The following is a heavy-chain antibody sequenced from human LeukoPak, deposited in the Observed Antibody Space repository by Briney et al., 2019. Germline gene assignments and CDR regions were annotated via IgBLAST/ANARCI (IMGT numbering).Heavy chain of an antibody. CDR1: GFIFSSYW. Sequence: PGGSLRLSCAASGFIFSSYWMHWVRQAPGKGLVRVSRIYSDGNTTSYADSVKGRFTISRDNAKNTLDLQMNSLRAEDTAVYYCARHATGTWHFDYWGRGTLVTVSS. CDR2: IYSDGNTT. CDR3: ARHATGTWHFDY. D-gene: IGHD1-14*01. J-gene: IGHJ4*02. V-gene: IGHV3-74*01.